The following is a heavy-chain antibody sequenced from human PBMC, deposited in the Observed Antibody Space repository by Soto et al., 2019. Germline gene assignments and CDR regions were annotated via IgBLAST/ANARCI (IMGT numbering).Heavy chain of an antibody. CDR2: INHSGST. V-gene: IGHV4-34*01. D-gene: IGHD2-2*01. Sequence: QVQLQQWGAGLLKPSETLSLTCAVYGGSFSGYYWSWIRQPPGKGLEWIGEINHSGSTNYNPSLKSRVTISVDTSKNQSSLKLSSVTAADTAVYYCARFHRTSSRYCSSTSCYYGYYYYYGMDVWGQGTTVTVSS. CDR3: ARFHRTSSRYCSSTSCYYGYYYYYGMDV. CDR1: GGSFSGYY. J-gene: IGHJ6*02.